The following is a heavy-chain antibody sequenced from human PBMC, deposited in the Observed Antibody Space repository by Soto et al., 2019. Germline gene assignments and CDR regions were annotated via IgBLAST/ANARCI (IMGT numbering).Heavy chain of an antibody. CDR3: ARDYGGSSWYLYDY. D-gene: IGHD6-13*01. CDR2: INPNSGGT. V-gene: IGHV1-2*04. J-gene: IGHJ4*02. CDR1: GYSFTGYY. Sequence: ASVKVSCKASGYSFTGYYMHGVRQAPGQGLEWMGWINPNSGGTNYAQKFQGWVTMTRDTSISTAYMELSRLRSDDTAVYYCARDYGGSSWYLYDYWGQGTLVTVSS.